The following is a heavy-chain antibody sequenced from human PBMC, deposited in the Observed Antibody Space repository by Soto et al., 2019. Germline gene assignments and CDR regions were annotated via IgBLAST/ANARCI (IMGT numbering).Heavy chain of an antibody. V-gene: IGHV3-30*18. CDR1: GFTFSSYG. J-gene: IGHJ6*02. CDR2: ISYDGSNK. D-gene: IGHD6-13*01. Sequence: GGSLRLSCSASGFTFSSYGMHWVRQAPGKGLEWVAVISYDGSNKYYADSVKGRFTISRDNSKNTLYLQMNSLRAEDTAVYYCAKDLRRSCYPQYGMDVWGQGTTVTVS. CDR3: AKDLRRSCYPQYGMDV.